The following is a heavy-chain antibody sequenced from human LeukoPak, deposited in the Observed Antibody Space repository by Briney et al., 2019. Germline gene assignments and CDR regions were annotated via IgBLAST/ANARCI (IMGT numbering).Heavy chain of an antibody. D-gene: IGHD5-12*01. V-gene: IGHV1-2*02. Sequence: ASVKVSCKASGYTFTAYYIHWVRLAPGQGLEWMGWINPDSGGTNYAQKFQGRVTMTRDTSISTAYMELTWLTSDDTAVYYCAGNNRGGYDLTYWGQGTLVIASS. CDR1: GYTFTAYY. J-gene: IGHJ4*02. CDR2: INPDSGGT. CDR3: AGNNRGGYDLTY.